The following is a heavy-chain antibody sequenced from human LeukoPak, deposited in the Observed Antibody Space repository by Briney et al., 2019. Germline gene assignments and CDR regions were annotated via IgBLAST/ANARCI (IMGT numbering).Heavy chain of an antibody. V-gene: IGHV1-2*06. CDR1: GYTFTGYY. CDR2: INPNSGGT. CDR3: AREVRLVGATLFDY. D-gene: IGHD1-26*01. Sequence: ASVKVSCKASGYTFTGYYMHWVRQAPGQGLEWMGRINPNSGGTNYAQKFQGRVTMTRDTSISTAYMELSRLRSDDTAVYYCAREVRLVGATLFDYWGQGTLVTVSP. J-gene: IGHJ4*02.